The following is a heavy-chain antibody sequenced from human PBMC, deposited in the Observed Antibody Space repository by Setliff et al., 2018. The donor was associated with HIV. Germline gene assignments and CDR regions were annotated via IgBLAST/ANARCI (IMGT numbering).Heavy chain of an antibody. D-gene: IGHD3-16*02. J-gene: IGHJ4*02. CDR3: ARGRFVGFDY. V-gene: IGHV4-61*02. CDR1: GGSINSGAYL. Sequence: SETLSLTCTVSGGSINSGAYLWAWIRHPAGRRLEWIGRIYTSGSTNYNHSLKSRVTMSVDTSKNKFPLNLTSVTAADTAVYYCARGRFVGFDYWGQGTLVTVSS. CDR2: IYTSGST.